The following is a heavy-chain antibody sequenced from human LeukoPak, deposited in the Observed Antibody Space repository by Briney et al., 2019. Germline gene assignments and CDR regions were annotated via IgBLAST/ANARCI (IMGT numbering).Heavy chain of an antibody. J-gene: IGHJ4*02. CDR2: VYSSGST. CDR3: ARARSGSLDY. Sequence: SETLSLTCTVSGGSISSYYWSWIRQPAGKGLEWVGRVYSSGSTNDNPSLKSRVTMSVDTSKNQFSLKLTSVTAADTAVYYCARARSGSLDYWGQGTLVTVSS. D-gene: IGHD1-26*01. CDR1: GGSISSYY. V-gene: IGHV4-4*07.